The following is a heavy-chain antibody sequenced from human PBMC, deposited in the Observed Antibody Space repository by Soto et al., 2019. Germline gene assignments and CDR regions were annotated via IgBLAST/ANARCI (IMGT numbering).Heavy chain of an antibody. CDR2: ISYDGTNE. CDR3: ARDPGQGSDP. J-gene: IGHJ5*02. V-gene: IGHV3-30*03. CDR1: GFSLSYYG. Sequence: PGGSLRLSCAASGFSLSYYGIIWVRQSPGKGLEWVALISYDGTNEFYADSVKGRFTGSRDISKNTLFLQMNSLRVEDTAVYYCARDPGQGSDPWGHGTLVTVSS.